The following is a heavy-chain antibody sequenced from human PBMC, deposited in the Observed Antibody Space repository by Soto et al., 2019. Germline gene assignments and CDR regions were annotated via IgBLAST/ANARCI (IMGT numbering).Heavy chain of an antibody. CDR3: ARVGSSGWYYLDY. D-gene: IGHD6-19*01. CDR2: IYYSGST. CDR1: GGSISSGGYY. J-gene: IGHJ4*02. Sequence: SXTLSLTCTVSGGSISSGGYYWSWIRQHPGKGLEWIGYIYYSGSTYYNPSLKSRATISVDTSKNQFSLTVSSVTAADTAVYYCARVGSSGWYYLDYWGQGTLVTVPQ. V-gene: IGHV4-31*03.